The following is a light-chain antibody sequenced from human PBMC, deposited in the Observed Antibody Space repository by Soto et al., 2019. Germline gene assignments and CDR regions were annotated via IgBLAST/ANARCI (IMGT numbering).Light chain of an antibody. CDR3: SSYTSSSSLGV. V-gene: IGLV2-14*01. J-gene: IGLJ2*01. CDR1: SSDVGGYNY. CDR2: DVS. Sequence: QSVLTQPASVSGSPGQSITISCTGTSSDVGGYNYVSWYQQHPGKAPKLMIYDVSNRPSGVSNRFSGSKSGNTASLTISGLQAEDEAEYYCSSYTSSSSLGVFGGGTKLTVL.